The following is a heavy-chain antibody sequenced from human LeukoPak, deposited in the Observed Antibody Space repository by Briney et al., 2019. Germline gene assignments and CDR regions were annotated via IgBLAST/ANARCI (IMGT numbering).Heavy chain of an antibody. CDR3: ARDYRSSSGWTVDY. CDR2: ISTSSSTI. Sequence: GRSLRLSCAASGFTFSSYAMHRVRQAPGKGLEWVSYISTSSSTIYYADSVKGRFTISRDNAKNSLYLQMNSLRDEDTAVYYCARDYRSSSGWTVDYWGQGTLVTVSS. V-gene: IGHV3-48*02. J-gene: IGHJ4*02. CDR1: GFTFSSYA. D-gene: IGHD6-19*01.